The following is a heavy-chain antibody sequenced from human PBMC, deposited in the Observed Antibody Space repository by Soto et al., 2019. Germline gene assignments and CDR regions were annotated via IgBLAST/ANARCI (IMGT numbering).Heavy chain of an antibody. CDR1: GFTFSSSW. Sequence: GESLKISCVASGFTFSSSWMHWVRQAPGKGLVWVSRINPDGSITNYADPVKGRFTISRDSAKNTVYLQMNSLRVEDTAVYFCIRSLIGSTDYWGQGTLVTVSS. D-gene: IGHD2-21*01. CDR3: IRSLIGSTDY. V-gene: IGHV3-74*01. J-gene: IGHJ4*02. CDR2: INPDGSIT.